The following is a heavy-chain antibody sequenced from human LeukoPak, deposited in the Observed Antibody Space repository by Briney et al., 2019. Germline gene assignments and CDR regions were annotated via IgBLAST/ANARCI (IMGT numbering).Heavy chain of an antibody. D-gene: IGHD3-3*01. CDR2: ISAYNGNT. V-gene: IGHV1-18*01. J-gene: IGHJ4*02. Sequence: ASVKVFCKASGYTFSSYGISWVRQAPGQGLEWMGWISAYNGNTNYAQKLQGRVTMTTDTSTSTAYMELRSLRSDDTAVYYCARDSIRLSPAPRYEFDYWGQGTLVTVSS. CDR1: GYTFSSYG. CDR3: ARDSIRLSPAPRYEFDY.